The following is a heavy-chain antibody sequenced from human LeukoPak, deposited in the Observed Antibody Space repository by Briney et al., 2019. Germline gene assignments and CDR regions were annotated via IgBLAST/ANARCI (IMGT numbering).Heavy chain of an antibody. CDR3: ARGLLALARGYCSGGSCYTVDY. Sequence: ASVKVSCKASGYTFTSYDINWVRQATGQGLEWMGWMNPNSGNTGYAQKFQGRVTMTRNTSISTAYMELSSLRSEDTAVYYCARGLLALARGYCSGGSCYTVDYWGQGTLVTVSS. D-gene: IGHD2-15*01. J-gene: IGHJ4*02. V-gene: IGHV1-8*01. CDR2: MNPNSGNT. CDR1: GYTFTSYD.